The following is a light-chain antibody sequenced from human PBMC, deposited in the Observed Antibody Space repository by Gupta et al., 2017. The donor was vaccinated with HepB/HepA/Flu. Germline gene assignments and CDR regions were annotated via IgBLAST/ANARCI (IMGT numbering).Light chain of an antibody. Sequence: LVLTQSPATLSLSPGERATLSCRASQSVSIYLAWYQQKPGQAPRLLIYDASNRATGIPARFSGSGSGTDFTLTISSLEPEDFAVYYCQQRSNWLITFGQGTRLEIK. J-gene: IGKJ5*01. CDR1: QSVSIY. CDR3: QQRSNWLIT. CDR2: DAS. V-gene: IGKV3-11*01.